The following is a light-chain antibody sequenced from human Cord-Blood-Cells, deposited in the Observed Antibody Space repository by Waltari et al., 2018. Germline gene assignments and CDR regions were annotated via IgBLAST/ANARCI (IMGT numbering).Light chain of an antibody. V-gene: IGLV6-57*01. J-gene: IGLJ3*02. CDR2: EDN. CDR3: QSYDSSNRV. CDR1: SGSIASNY. Sequence: NFMLTQTHSVSESPGKTVTISCTRSSGSIASNYVQWYQQRPGSSPTPVIYEDNQRPSGVPDRFSGSIDSSSNSASLTISGLKTEDEADYYCQSYDSSNRVFGGGTKLTVL.